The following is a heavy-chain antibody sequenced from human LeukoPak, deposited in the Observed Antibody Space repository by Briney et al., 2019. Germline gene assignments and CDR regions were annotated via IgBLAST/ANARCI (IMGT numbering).Heavy chain of an antibody. CDR2: IYSGGST. CDR1: GFTVSSNY. Sequence: GSLRLSCAASGFTVSSNYMSWVRQAPGKGLEWVSVIYSGGSTYYADSVKGRFTISRDNAKNTLYLQMNSLRAEDTAVYYCARVGDSSGYYGYYYYYYGMDVWGQGTTVTVSS. V-gene: IGHV3-53*01. CDR3: ARVGDSSGYYGYYYYYYGMDV. J-gene: IGHJ6*02. D-gene: IGHD3-22*01.